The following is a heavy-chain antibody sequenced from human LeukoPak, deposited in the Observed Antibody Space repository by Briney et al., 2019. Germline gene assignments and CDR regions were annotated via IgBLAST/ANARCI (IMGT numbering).Heavy chain of an antibody. CDR2: IYYSGST. D-gene: IGHD1-7*01. J-gene: IGHJ4*02. CDR1: GGSISSSSYY. V-gene: IGHV4-39*07. CDR3: ARGGITGTTSY. Sequence: PSETLSLTCTVSGGSISSSSYYWGWIRQPPGKGLEWIGSIYYSGSTNYNPSLKSRVTISVDTSKNQFSLKLSSVTAADTAVYYCARGGITGTTSYWGQGTLVTVSS.